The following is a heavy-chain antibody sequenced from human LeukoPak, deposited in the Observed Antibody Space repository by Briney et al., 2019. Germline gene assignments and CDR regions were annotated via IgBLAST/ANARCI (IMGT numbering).Heavy chain of an antibody. J-gene: IGHJ4*02. CDR1: GGTFSNYA. Sequence: SVKVSCKVSGGTFSNYAISWVRQAPGQGIEWMGRSILIFGTANHAQKFQGRVTITTDESTTTAYMELSSLKSEDTAVYYCARGESYTSSGYYYWGQGTLVTVSS. CDR3: ARGESYTSSGYYY. CDR2: SILIFGTA. D-gene: IGHD3-22*01. V-gene: IGHV1-69*05.